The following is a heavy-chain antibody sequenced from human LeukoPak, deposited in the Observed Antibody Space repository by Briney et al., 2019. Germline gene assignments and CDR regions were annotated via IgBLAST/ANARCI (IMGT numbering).Heavy chain of an antibody. Sequence: SETLSLTCTVSGGSISSYYWSWIRQPPGKGLEWIGYIYYSGSTNYNPSLKSRVTISVDTSKNQFSLKLSSVTAADTVVYYCARGGKSSSNWFDPWGQGTLVTVSS. CDR1: GGSISSYY. J-gene: IGHJ5*02. D-gene: IGHD6-6*01. CDR3: ARGGKSSSNWFDP. CDR2: IYYSGST. V-gene: IGHV4-59*01.